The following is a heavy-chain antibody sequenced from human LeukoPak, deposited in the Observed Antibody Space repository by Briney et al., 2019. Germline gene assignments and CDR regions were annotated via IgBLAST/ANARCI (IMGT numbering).Heavy chain of an antibody. J-gene: IGHJ4*02. CDR1: GFTVSSNY. CDR3: ARISGWYSSEWFFDY. Sequence: GRSLRLSCAASGFTVSSNYMSWVRQAPGKGLEWVSVIYSGGSTYYADSVKGRFTISRDNSKNTLYLQMNSLRAEDTAVYYCARISGWYSSEWFFDYWGQGTLVTVSS. V-gene: IGHV3-53*01. D-gene: IGHD6-19*01. CDR2: IYSGGST.